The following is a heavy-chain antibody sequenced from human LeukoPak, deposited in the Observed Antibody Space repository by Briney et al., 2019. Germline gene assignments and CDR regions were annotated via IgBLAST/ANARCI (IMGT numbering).Heavy chain of an antibody. CDR1: GFTFSSYW. Sequence: GESLRLSCAASGFTFSSYWMHWVRQAPGKGLVWVSRINSDGSSTNYADSVQGRFTISRDNAKNTLYLQMSSLRAEDTAVYYCARPASDGSYYVSDYWGQGTLVTVSS. CDR2: INSDGSST. D-gene: IGHD1-26*01. V-gene: IGHV3-74*01. CDR3: ARPASDGSYYVSDY. J-gene: IGHJ4*02.